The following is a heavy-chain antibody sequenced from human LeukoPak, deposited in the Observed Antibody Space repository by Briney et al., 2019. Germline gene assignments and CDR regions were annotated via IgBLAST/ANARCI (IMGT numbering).Heavy chain of an antibody. J-gene: IGHJ4*02. CDR2: LSGSGHDT. Sequence: GGSLRLSCAASGFTFSRHALSWVRQAPGKGLEWASSLSGSGHDTYYADSVKGRFTISRDNSKNTVYLQMNTVRAEDTAVYYCAKDPYGIRYFDYWGQGTLVTVSS. V-gene: IGHV3-23*01. D-gene: IGHD3-9*01. CDR1: GFTFSRHA. CDR3: AKDPYGIRYFDY.